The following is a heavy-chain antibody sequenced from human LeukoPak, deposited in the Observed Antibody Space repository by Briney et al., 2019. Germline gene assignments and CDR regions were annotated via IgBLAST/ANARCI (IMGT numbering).Heavy chain of an antibody. CDR3: AKAGTTFFGVILNFDT. D-gene: IGHD3-3*01. V-gene: IGHV4-59*02. J-gene: IGHJ4*02. CDR2: IYVSGSA. CDR1: GGSVSGYY. Sequence: TSETLSLTCSVSGGSVSGYYWTWIRQAPGRGLEWIAYIYVSGSANYNPSLRSRVTTFIETSKNQFSLKLSSVTAADTAVYYCAKAGTTFFGVILNFDTWGQGALVTVSS.